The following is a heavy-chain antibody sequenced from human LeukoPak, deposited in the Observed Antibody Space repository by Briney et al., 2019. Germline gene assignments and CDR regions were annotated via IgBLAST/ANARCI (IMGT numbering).Heavy chain of an antibody. Sequence: PGGSLRLSCAASGFTFSSYGMHWVRQAPGKGLEWVAVIWYDGSNKYYADSVKGRFTISRDNSKNTLYLQMNSLRAEDTAVYYCARDMYYYDSSAYFDYWGQGTLVTVSS. V-gene: IGHV3-33*01. CDR3: ARDMYYYDSSAYFDY. CDR1: GFTFSSYG. J-gene: IGHJ4*02. D-gene: IGHD3-22*01. CDR2: IWYDGSNK.